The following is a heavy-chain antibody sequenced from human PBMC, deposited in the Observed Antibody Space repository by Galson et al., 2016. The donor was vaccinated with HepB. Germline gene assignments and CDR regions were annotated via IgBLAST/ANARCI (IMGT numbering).Heavy chain of an antibody. J-gene: IGHJ5*02. CDR2: ISGYNGNT. V-gene: IGHV1-18*01. Sequence: QSGAEVKKPGESLKISCKASGYTFTSYGISWVRQAPGQGLEWMGWISGYNGNTNYAQKLQGRVTMTTDTSTSTAYMELRSLRSDDTAVYYCARDNWQHLSWFDPWGQRTLVTVSS. CDR1: GYTFTSYG. D-gene: IGHD6-13*01. CDR3: ARDNWQHLSWFDP.